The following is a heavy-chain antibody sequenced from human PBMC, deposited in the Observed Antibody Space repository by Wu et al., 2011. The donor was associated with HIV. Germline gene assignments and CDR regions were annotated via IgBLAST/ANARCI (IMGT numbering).Heavy chain of an antibody. V-gene: IGHV1-2*02. CDR2: VNPKSGAT. CDR3: ARKWSVKNWLDP. D-gene: IGHD3-3*01. CDR1: GYRFADYS. Sequence: QVQLVQSGAEVQKPGASVKVSCKTSGYRFADYSIHWVRQAPGHGLEWMGLVNPKSGATNYAQNFQGRLTMTTDTSTNMAFMELARLTSDDTAVYYCARKWSVKNWLDPVGPGNPGHRLL. J-gene: IGHJ5*02.